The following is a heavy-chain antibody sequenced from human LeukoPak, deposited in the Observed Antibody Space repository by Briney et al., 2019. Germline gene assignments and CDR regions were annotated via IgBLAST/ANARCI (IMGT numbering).Heavy chain of an antibody. CDR1: GGSISSSNW. D-gene: IGHD3-3*01. V-gene: IGHV4-4*02. CDR2: IYHSGST. Sequence: SGTLSLTCAVSGGSISSSNWWSWVRQPPGKGLEWNGEIYHSGSTNYNPSLKSRVTISVDKSKNQFSLKLSSVTAADTAVYYCARHEYYDFWSGYYTKPFDYWGQGTLVTVSS. CDR3: ARHEYYDFWSGYYTKPFDY. J-gene: IGHJ4*02.